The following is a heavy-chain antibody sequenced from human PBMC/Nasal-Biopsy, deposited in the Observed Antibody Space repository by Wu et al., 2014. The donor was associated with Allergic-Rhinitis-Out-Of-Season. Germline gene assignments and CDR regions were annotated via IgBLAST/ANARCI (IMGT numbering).Heavy chain of an antibody. V-gene: IGHV4-39*01. Sequence: YSGATYYNPSLESRVTMSVDTSMNQFSLRLSSVTAADTGVFYCARHRSPLATVLHWFDHWGQGTLVTVSS. D-gene: IGHD4-11*01. CDR3: ARHRSPLATVLHWFDH. J-gene: IGHJ5*02. CDR2: YSGAT.